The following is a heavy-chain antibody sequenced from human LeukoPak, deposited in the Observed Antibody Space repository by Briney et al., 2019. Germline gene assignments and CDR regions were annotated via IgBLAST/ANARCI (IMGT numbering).Heavy chain of an antibody. CDR2: IYYSGST. D-gene: IGHD3-10*01. J-gene: IGHJ4*02. V-gene: IGHV4-59*08. CDR3: ARQYGSGSYYTDRYGRYYFDY. Sequence: SETLSLTCTVFGGSISSYYWSWIRQPPGKGLEWIGYIYYSGSTNYNPSLKSRVTISVDTSKNQFSLKLSSVTAADTAVYYCARQYGSGSYYTDRYGRYYFDYWGQGTLVTVSS. CDR1: GGSISSYY.